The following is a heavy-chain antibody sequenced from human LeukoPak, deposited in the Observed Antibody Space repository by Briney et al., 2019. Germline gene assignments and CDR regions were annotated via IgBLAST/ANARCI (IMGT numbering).Heavy chain of an antibody. J-gene: IGHJ6*02. D-gene: IGHD6-13*01. Sequence: PSETLSFTCAVSGGSISSSNWWSWVRQPPGKGLEWIGEIYHSGSTNYNPSLKSRVTISVDKSKNQFSLKLSSVTAADTAVYYCARDHGAAAGTRYYYYGMDVWGQGTTVTVSS. CDR3: ARDHGAAAGTRYYYYGMDV. CDR2: IYHSGST. V-gene: IGHV4-4*02. CDR1: GGSISSSNW.